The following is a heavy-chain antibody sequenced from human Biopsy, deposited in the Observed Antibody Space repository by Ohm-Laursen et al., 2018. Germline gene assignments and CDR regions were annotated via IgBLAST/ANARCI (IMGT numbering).Heavy chain of an antibody. J-gene: IGHJ4*02. CDR1: GFTFSWFW. CDR3: AREWIDDSSDYYSYYFDY. V-gene: IGHV3-74*03. Sequence: SLRLSCAASGFTFSWFWMNWVRQAPGRGLVWVSRISSDGSTTEYADFVKGRFSISRDNSKNTLHLQMNSLRAEDTAVYYCAREWIDDSSDYYSYYFDYWGQGTLVTVSS. D-gene: IGHD3-22*01. CDR2: ISSDGSTT.